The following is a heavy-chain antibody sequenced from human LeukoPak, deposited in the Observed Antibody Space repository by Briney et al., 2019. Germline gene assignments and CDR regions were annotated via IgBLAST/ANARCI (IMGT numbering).Heavy chain of an antibody. CDR3: ARPQQWSLNDAIDI. CDR2: ISSSSSYI. V-gene: IGHV3-21*01. J-gene: IGHJ3*02. CDR1: GFTFSSYT. D-gene: IGHD5-18*01. Sequence: GGSLRLSCVASGFTFSSYTMNWVRQAPGKGLEWVSSISSSSSYIYFADSVKGRFTISRDNAKNSLYLQMNSLRAEDTAVYYCARPQQWSLNDAIDIWGQGTMVTVSS.